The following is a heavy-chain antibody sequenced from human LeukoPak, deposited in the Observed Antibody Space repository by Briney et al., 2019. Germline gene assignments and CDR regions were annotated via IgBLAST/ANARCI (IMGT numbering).Heavy chain of an antibody. V-gene: IGHV4-30-2*01. D-gene: IGHD2-2*01. J-gene: IGHJ3*02. CDR2: IYHSGST. Sequence: SQTLSLTCTVSGGSISSGGYYWSWIRQPPGKGLEWIGYIYHSGSTYYNPSLKSRVTISVDRSKNQFSLKLSSVTAADTAGYYCARGGGEDIVVVPAAPRAFDIWGQGTMVTVSS. CDR3: ARGGGEDIVVVPAAPRAFDI. CDR1: GGSISSGGYY.